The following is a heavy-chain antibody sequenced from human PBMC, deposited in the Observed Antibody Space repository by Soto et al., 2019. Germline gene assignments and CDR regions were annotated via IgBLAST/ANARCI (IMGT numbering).Heavy chain of an antibody. Sequence: QVQLVQSGAEVKKPGSSVKVSCKASGGTFSSYAISWVRQAPGQGLEWMGGIIPIFGTANYAQKFQGRVTITADKSTSTAYMELSSLRSEDTAVYYCARDKKQQLALNYDYYGMDVWGQGTTVTVSS. CDR3: ARDKKQQLALNYDYYGMDV. V-gene: IGHV1-69*06. J-gene: IGHJ6*02. CDR1: GGTFSSYA. CDR2: IIPIFGTA. D-gene: IGHD6-13*01.